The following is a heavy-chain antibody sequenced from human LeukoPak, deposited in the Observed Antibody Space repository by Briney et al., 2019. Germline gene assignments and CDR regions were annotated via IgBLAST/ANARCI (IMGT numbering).Heavy chain of an antibody. D-gene: IGHD5-18*01. CDR2: IYSGDST. CDR3: AREGRGYRSLSGMDV. J-gene: IGHJ6*04. V-gene: IGHV3-53*01. CDR1: GFTVSNIY. Sequence: GGSLRLSCVASGFTVSNIYMSWVRQAPGKGLEWVSVIYSGDSTDYADSVKGRFTISRDNSKNTLYLQMNSLRAEDTAVYYCAREGRGYRSLSGMDVWGKGTTVTVSS.